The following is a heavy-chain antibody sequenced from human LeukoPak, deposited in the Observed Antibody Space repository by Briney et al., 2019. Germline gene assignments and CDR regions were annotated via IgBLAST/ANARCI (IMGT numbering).Heavy chain of an antibody. V-gene: IGHV1-8*01. CDR1: GYAFTSYD. J-gene: IGHJ4*02. CDR3: ARGPLSSSSPLGD. CDR2: MNPNSGNT. Sequence: ASVKVSCKASGYAFTSYDINWVRQATGQGLEWMGWMNPNSGNTGYAQKFQGRVTMTRNTSISTVYMELSSLRSEDTAVYYCARGPLSSSSPLGDWGQGTLVTVSS. D-gene: IGHD6-6*01.